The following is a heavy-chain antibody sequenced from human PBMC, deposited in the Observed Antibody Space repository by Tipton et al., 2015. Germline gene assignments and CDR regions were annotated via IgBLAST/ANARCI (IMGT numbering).Heavy chain of an antibody. D-gene: IGHD3-22*01. V-gene: IGHV4-39*07. J-gene: IGHJ4*02. CDR2: IYYSGST. Sequence: TLSLTCTVSGDSISSSSYYWGWIRQPPGKGLEWIGNIYYSGSTYYNPSLRSRIILSLDTSKNQFSLTLTSVTAADTAVYYCTREGFEDSSGFRYWGQGTLVTASS. CDR1: GDSISSSSYY. CDR3: TREGFEDSSGFRY.